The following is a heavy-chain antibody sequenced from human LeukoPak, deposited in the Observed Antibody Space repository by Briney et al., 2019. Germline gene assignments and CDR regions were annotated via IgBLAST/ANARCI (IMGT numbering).Heavy chain of an antibody. D-gene: IGHD5-18*01. Sequence: SETLSLTCTVSGGSISNYYWSWVRQPPGKGLEWIGYIYYSGSTNYNPSLKSRVTISVYTSNNQFSLKLTSVTAADTAVYYCARHGYTYGNFDYWGQGTLVTVSS. V-gene: IGHV4-59*08. CDR3: ARHGYTYGNFDY. CDR2: IYYSGST. CDR1: GGSISNYY. J-gene: IGHJ4*02.